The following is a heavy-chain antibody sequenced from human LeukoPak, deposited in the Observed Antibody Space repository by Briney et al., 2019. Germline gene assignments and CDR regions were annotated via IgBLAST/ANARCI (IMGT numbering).Heavy chain of an antibody. V-gene: IGHV3-74*01. J-gene: IGHJ4*02. CDR1: GFTFSSYN. CDR3: ARGNYFDY. Sequence: GGSLRLSCAASGFTFSSYNMNWVRQAPGKGLVWVSLINGDGTSTNYADSVKGRFTISRNNAKNTLYLQMNSLRAEDTAVYYCARGNYFDYWGQGTLVTVSS. CDR2: INGDGTST.